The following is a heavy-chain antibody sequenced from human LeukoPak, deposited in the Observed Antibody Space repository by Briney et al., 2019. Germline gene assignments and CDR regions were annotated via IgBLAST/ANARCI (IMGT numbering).Heavy chain of an antibody. CDR1: GFTFSSYA. J-gene: IGHJ6*02. CDR3: AQDQYSKAYYYYGMDV. V-gene: IGHV3-23*01. CDR2: ISGSGGST. Sequence: GGSLRLSCAASGFTFSSYAMSWVRQAPGKGLEWVSAISGSGGSTYYADSVKGRFTISRDNSKNTLYLQMNSLRAEHTAVYYCAQDQYSKAYYYYGMDVWGQGTTVTVSS. D-gene: IGHD1-26*01.